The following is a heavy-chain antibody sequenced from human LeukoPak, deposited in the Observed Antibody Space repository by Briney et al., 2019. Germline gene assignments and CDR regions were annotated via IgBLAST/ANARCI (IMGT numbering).Heavy chain of an antibody. Sequence: PSETLSLTCTVSGGSISSYYWSWIRQPPGKGLEWIGYIYYSGSTNYNPSLKSRVTISVDTSKNQFSLKLSSVTAADTAVYYCARTPYYYDSSGYPTSYYYYGMDVWGQGTTVTVSS. J-gene: IGHJ6*02. CDR3: ARTPYYYDSSGYPTSYYYYGMDV. V-gene: IGHV4-59*01. CDR1: GGSISSYY. D-gene: IGHD3-22*01. CDR2: IYYSGST.